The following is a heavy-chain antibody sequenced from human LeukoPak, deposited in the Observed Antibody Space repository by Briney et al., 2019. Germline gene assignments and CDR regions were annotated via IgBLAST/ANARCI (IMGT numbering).Heavy chain of an antibody. D-gene: IGHD1-14*01. V-gene: IGHV3-74*01. J-gene: IGHJ3*02. CDR2: IYSDGSDT. CDR3: ARAYDYSTGNAFDI. CDR1: SFTFGSYW. Sequence: GGSLRLSCAASSFTFGSYWMHWVRQAPGKGLVWVSRIYSDGSDTSYAGSVKGRFTISRDNAKKTLYLQMNSLRAEDTAVYYCARAYDYSTGNAFDIWGQGTMVTVSS.